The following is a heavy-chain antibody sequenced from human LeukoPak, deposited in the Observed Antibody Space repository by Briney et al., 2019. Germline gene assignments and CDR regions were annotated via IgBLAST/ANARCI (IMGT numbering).Heavy chain of an antibody. D-gene: IGHD3-16*02. CDR1: GFTFSSFG. CDR2: VSSNGGRT. CDR3: VKDYQGYYDN. V-gene: IGHV3-64D*06. J-gene: IGHJ4*02. Sequence: PGGSLRLSCSASGFTFSSFGLHWVSQAPGKGLEYVSAVSSNGGRTDYADSVKGRFTISRDNSKNTLYLQMSSLRDEDTAVYYCVKDYQGYYDNWGQGALVTVSS.